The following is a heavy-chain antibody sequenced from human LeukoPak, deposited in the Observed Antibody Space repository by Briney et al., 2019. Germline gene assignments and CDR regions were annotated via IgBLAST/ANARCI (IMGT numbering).Heavy chain of an antibody. J-gene: IGHJ6*02. V-gene: IGHV3-23*01. CDR2: IRDSGSST. Sequence: PGGSLRLSCAASGFTFSSYAMSWVRQAPGKGLEWVSAIRDSGSSTHYADSVKGRFTISRDNAKNSLYLQMSSLRAEDTAVYYCARAPREEGTVTTWGYYYYYGMDVWGQGTTVTVSS. D-gene: IGHD4-17*01. CDR1: GFTFSSYA. CDR3: ARAPREEGTVTTWGYYYYYGMDV.